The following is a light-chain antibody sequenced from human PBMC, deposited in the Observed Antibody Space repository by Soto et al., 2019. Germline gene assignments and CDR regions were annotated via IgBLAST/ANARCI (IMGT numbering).Light chain of an antibody. CDR1: QSISGA. CDR2: GAS. V-gene: IGKV3-15*01. Sequence: EIGMTQAPATLSVSPGGRATLSCRASQSISGALAWYQQKPGQAPRLLIDGASTRANSFPARVSGSGAGTDFTLTISSLQSEDFAAYYCQQYNNWPWTFGQGTKVDIK. J-gene: IGKJ1*01. CDR3: QQYNNWPWT.